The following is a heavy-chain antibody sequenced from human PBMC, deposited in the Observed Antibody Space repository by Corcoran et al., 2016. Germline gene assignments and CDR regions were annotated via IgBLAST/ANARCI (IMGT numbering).Heavy chain of an antibody. CDR3: TSAVVVVAAMRDY. CDR2: IKSKTDGGTT. V-gene: IGHV3-15*01. J-gene: IGHJ4*02. Sequence: EVQLVESGGGLVKPGGSLRLSCAASGFTLSNAWMSWVRQAPGKGLEWVGRIKSKTDGGTTDYAASVKGRFTISRDDSKNTLYLQMNSLKTEDTAVYYCTSAVVVVAAMRDYWGQGTLVTVSS. CDR1: GFTLSNAW. D-gene: IGHD2-15*01.